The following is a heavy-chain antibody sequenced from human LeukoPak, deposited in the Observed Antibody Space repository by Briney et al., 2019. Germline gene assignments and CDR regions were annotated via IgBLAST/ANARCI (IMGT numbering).Heavy chain of an antibody. CDR2: ISYDGSNK. D-gene: IGHD6-19*01. J-gene: IGHJ4*02. Sequence: GRSLRLSCAASGFTFSSYAMHWVRQAPGKGLEWVAVISYDGSNKYYADSVKGRFTISRDNSKNTLYLQMNSLRAEDTAVYYCARAIEQWLVDGGFDYWGQGTLVTVSS. V-gene: IGHV3-30*04. CDR1: GFTFSSYA. CDR3: ARAIEQWLVDGGFDY.